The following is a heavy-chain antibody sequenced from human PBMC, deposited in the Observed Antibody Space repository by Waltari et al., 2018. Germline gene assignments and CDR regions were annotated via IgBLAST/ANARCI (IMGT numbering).Heavy chain of an antibody. V-gene: IGHV3-53*01. Sequence: VQLQGSGPGLVKPSQTLFLTCTVSGFLIRGGSFYWTWIRQTAGKGLEWVSVIYSGGSTYYADSVKGRFTISRDSSENTVYLQMSSLRAEDTALYYCARLDFWTGSYYWGQGTLVTVSS. D-gene: IGHD3-3*01. CDR1: GFLIRGGSFY. CDR2: IYSGGST. J-gene: IGHJ4*02. CDR3: ARLDFWTGSYY.